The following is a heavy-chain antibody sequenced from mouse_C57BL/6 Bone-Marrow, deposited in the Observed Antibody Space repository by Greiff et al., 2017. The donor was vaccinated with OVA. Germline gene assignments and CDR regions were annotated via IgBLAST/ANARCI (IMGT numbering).Heavy chain of an antibody. CDR3: ARMVLYCYDRED. J-gene: IGHJ2*01. CDR2: IDPSDSYT. Sequence: QVQLQQPGAELVRPGTSVKLSCKASGYTFTSYWMHWVKQRPGQGLEWIGVIDPSDSYTNYNQKFKGKATLTVDTSSSTAYMQLSSLTSEDSAVYYCARMVLYCYDREDWGQGTTLTVSS. CDR1: GYTFTSYW. D-gene: IGHD2-12*01. V-gene: IGHV1-59*01.